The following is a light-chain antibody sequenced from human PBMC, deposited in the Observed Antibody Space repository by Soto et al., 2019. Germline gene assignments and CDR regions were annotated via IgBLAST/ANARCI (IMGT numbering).Light chain of an antibody. J-gene: IGKJ2*01. CDR2: AAS. CDR1: QTISSY. CDR3: QQSHSIPYT. V-gene: IGKV1-39*01. Sequence: DIQMTQSPSSLPASVGDRVTITCRASQTISSYLNWYQQKPGKAPKLLIYAASSLQSGVPSRFSGSGSGTDFTLTISSLQPEDFANYYCQQSHSIPYTFGQGTKLEIK.